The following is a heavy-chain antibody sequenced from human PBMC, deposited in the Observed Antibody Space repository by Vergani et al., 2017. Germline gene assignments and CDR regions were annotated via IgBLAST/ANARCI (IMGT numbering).Heavy chain of an antibody. CDR2: INPTTGNP. V-gene: IGHV7-4-1*01. J-gene: IGHJ4*02. CDR1: GYSFNNYA. Sequence: QEQLVQSGSELKKPGASVKVSCKASGYSFNNYAIHWVRQAPGQGLEWMGWINPTTGNPTYARAFTGRFVFSLDTSISTAYLQIGSLKAEDTAVYFCARAKRGRLALSATDSWCQGTLLTVSS. D-gene: IGHD3-10*01. CDR3: ARAKRGRLALSATDS.